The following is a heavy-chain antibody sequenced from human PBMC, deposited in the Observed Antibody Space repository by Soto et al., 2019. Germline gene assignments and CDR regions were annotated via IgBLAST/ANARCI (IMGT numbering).Heavy chain of an antibody. CDR3: AKFEGDDDFWSGYYTVYFDY. D-gene: IGHD3-3*01. J-gene: IGHJ4*02. CDR2: ISGSGGST. CDR1: GFTFSSYA. V-gene: IGHV3-23*01. Sequence: GGSLRLSCAASGFTFSSYAMSWVRQAPGKGLEWVSAISGSGGSTYYADSVKGRFTISRDNSKNTLYLQMNSLRAEDTDVYYCAKFEGDDDFWSGYYTVYFDYWGQGTLVTVSS.